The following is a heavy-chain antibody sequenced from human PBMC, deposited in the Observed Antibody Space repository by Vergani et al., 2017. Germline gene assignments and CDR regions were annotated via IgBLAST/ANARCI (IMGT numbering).Heavy chain of an antibody. D-gene: IGHD2-2*01. Sequence: QVQLQESGPGLVKPSQTLSLTCTVSGGSISSGGYYWSWIRQHPGKGLEWIGYIYYSGSTYYNPSLKSRVTISVDTSKNQFSLKLSSVTAAGTAVYYCAREYGRGRYCSSTSCFKKDAFDIWGQGTMVTVSS. CDR1: GGSISSGGYY. J-gene: IGHJ3*02. CDR2: IYYSGST. V-gene: IGHV4-31*03. CDR3: AREYGRGRYCSSTSCFKKDAFDI.